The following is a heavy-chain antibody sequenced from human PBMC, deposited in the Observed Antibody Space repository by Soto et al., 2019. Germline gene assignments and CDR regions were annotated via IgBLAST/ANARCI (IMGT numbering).Heavy chain of an antibody. Sequence: QVQLQESAPGLVKPSETLSLTCTVSGGSISSYCWSWIRQPTGKGMEWIGYIYYNGSTNYNPSLKSRVTISVDTSKNQFSLKLSSVTAADTAVYYCARYRPARASGYPLSPPYYYYVMDVWGQGTTVTVSS. CDR2: IYYNGST. CDR1: GGSISSYC. CDR3: ARYRPARASGYPLSPPYYYYVMDV. V-gene: IGHV4-59*01. J-gene: IGHJ6*02. D-gene: IGHD5-12*01.